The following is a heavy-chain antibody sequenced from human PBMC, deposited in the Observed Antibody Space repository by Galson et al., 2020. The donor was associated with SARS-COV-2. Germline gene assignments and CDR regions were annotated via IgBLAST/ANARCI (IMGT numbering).Heavy chain of an antibody. D-gene: IGHD3-22*01. CDR1: GVSIISGGNY. CDR3: ARGRFYDSTGYPTSYYFDS. Sequence: SETLSLTCTVSGVSIISGGNYWTWIRQHPGKGLEWIGHIFSSVTTYYSPSLKSRVTISVDTSQNQFSLRLSSVTASDTAVYYCARGRFYDSTGYPTSYYFDSWGQGTLVTVSS. CDR2: IFSSVTT. J-gene: IGHJ4*02. V-gene: IGHV4-31*03.